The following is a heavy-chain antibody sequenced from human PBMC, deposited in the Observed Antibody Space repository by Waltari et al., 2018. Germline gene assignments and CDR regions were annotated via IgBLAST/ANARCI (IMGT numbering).Heavy chain of an antibody. CDR2: IGPDGSDK. D-gene: IGHD1-1*01. V-gene: IGHV3-7*01. CDR3: VGWNDPINS. J-gene: IGHJ4*02. Sequence: EAQLVQSGGGLVQPGGSLTLSCAASGFTISRFWMTWIRQAPGKGLKWVAHIGPDGSDKYYVDSVKGRFTISRDNAENSLLLQMSSLRVEDTALYYCVGWNDPINSWGQGTLVAVSS. CDR1: GFTISRFW.